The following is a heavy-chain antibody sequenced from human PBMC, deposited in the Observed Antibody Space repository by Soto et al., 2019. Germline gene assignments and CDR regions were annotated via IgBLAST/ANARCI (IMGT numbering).Heavy chain of an antibody. CDR2: ISSSESTI. V-gene: IGHV3-48*02. Sequence: GGSLRLSCAASKFTFSNYNMNWVRQAPGKGLEWVSYISSSESTIYYADSVKDRFVIYRDNAKNALYLQMNSLRDEDTAVYYCARGDSSGWDFDYWGQGTLVTVS. CDR3: ARGDSSGWDFDY. D-gene: IGHD6-19*01. CDR1: KFTFSNYN. J-gene: IGHJ4*02.